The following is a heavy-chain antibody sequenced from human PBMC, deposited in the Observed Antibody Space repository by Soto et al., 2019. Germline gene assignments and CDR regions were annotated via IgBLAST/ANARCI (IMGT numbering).Heavy chain of an antibody. CDR2: LSTSGST. J-gene: IGHJ4*02. CDR3: RRDFDY. Sequence: SETLSLTCNVSGDSISNYYWSWIRQPAGKGLEWIGRLSTSGSTNYNPSLKSRVTMSVDTSKNQFSLMLNSVTAADTAVYYCRRDFDYWGQGTLVTACS. V-gene: IGHV4-4*07. D-gene: IGHD6-6*01. CDR1: GDSISNYY.